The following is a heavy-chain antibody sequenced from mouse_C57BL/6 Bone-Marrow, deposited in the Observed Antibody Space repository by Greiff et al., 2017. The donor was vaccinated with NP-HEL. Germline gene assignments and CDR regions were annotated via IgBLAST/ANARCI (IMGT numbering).Heavy chain of an antibody. D-gene: IGHD1-1*01. CDR1: GYTFTSYG. V-gene: IGHV1-81*01. CDR2: IYPRSGNT. Sequence: VQLQQSGAELARPGASVKLSCKASGYTFTSYGISWVKQRTGQGLEWIGEIYPRSGNTYYNEKFKGKATLTADKSSSTAYMELRSLTSEDSAVYFCGMGYYGSPPWDFGGWGTGTTVTVSS. CDR3: GMGYYGSPPWDFGG. J-gene: IGHJ1*03.